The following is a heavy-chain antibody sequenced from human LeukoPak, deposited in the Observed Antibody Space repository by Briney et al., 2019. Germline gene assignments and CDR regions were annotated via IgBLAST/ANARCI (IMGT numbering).Heavy chain of an antibody. D-gene: IGHD6-6*01. CDR3: ARDLRGSSSPGY. CDR1: GYTFTGYY. CDR2: INPNSGGT. V-gene: IGHV1-2*02. J-gene: IGHJ4*02. Sequence: ASVKVSCKASGYTFTGYYMHWVRQAPGQGLEWMGWINPNSGGTNYAQKFQGRVTITADESTSTAYMELSSLRSEDTAVYYCARDLRGSSSPGYWGQGTLVSVSS.